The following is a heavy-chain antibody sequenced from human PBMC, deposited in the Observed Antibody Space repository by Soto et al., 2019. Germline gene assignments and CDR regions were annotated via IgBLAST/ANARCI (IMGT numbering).Heavy chain of an antibody. V-gene: IGHV3-23*01. CDR1: GFTFSSYA. D-gene: IGHD2-2*02. Sequence: GGSLRLSCAASGFTFSSYAMSWVRQAPGKGLEWVSAISGSGGSTYYADSVKGRFTISRDNSKNTLYLQMNSLRAEDTAVYYCAKSPDEDCSSTSCYTRAFDIWGQGTMVTVS. CDR3: AKSPDEDCSSTSCYTRAFDI. J-gene: IGHJ3*02. CDR2: ISGSGGST.